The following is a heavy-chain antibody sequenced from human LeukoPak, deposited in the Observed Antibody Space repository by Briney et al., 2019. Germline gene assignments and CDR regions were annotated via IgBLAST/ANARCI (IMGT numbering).Heavy chain of an antibody. D-gene: IGHD4-17*01. V-gene: IGHV4-59*11. CDR2: ISYIGST. J-gene: IGHJ3*02. CDR3: ARDLVTVTKGFDI. CDR1: DDSFSSHY. Sequence: SETLSLTCAVSDDSFSSHYWTWIRQPPGKGLEWIGYISYIGSTNYNPSLKSRGPISIDASKNQFSLKLGSVTAADTAVYYCARDLVTVTKGFDIWGQGTMVSVSS.